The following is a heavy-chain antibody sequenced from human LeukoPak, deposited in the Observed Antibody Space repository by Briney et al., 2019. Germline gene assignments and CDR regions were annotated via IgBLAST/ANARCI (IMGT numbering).Heavy chain of an antibody. J-gene: IGHJ5*02. D-gene: IGHD3-10*01. CDR1: GGSISSGNYY. V-gene: IGHV4-31*03. Sequence: PSETLSLTCTVSGGSISSGNYYWSWIRQHPGMGLEWIGYIHHSGSTYYNPSLKSRVIISVDTSKNQFSLKLNSVTAADTAVYYCASYGSGSYRFDPWGQGTLVTVSS. CDR2: IHHSGST. CDR3: ASYGSGSYRFDP.